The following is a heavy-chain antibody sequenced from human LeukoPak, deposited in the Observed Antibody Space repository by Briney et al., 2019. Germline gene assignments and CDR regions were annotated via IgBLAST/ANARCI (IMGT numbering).Heavy chain of an antibody. J-gene: IGHJ5*02. CDR1: GYTFTGYY. CDR2: INPNSGGT. V-gene: IGHV1-2*02. Sequence: ASVKVSCKASGYTFTGYYMHWVRQAPGQGLEWMGWINPNSGGTNYAQKFQGRVTMTRDTSISTAYMELSRLRSDDTAVYYCARGRYYDFWSGYYPGNNWFDPWGQGTLVTVSS. CDR3: ARGRYYDFWSGYYPGNNWFDP. D-gene: IGHD3-3*01.